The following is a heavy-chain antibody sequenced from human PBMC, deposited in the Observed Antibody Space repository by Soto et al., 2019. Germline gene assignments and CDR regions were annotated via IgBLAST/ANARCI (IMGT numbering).Heavy chain of an antibody. CDR1: GYSFTSYA. D-gene: IGHD3-9*01. CDR3: ARDPPIYDILTGYLSPLDY. J-gene: IGHJ4*02. CDR2: ISAYNGNT. Sequence: ASVKVSCKSSGYSFTSYAIHWIRHYPGQWLEWMGWISAYNGNTNYAQKLQGRVTMTTDTSTSTAYMELRSLRSDDTAVYYCARDPPIYDILTGYLSPLDYWGQGTLVTVSS. V-gene: IGHV1-18*01.